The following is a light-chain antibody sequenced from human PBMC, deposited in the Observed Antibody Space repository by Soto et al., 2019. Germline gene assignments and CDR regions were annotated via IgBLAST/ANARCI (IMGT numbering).Light chain of an antibody. CDR2: GAS. CDR1: QSVSSSF. Sequence: EIVLTQSPGTLSLSPGERATLSCRASQSVSSSFLAWYQQRVGQAPRLLIYGASSRATGIPDRFSGSGSGTEFTLTISSLQPEDFATYYCLQHNSYPWTFGQGTKVDI. J-gene: IGKJ1*01. CDR3: LQHNSYPWT. V-gene: IGKV3-20*01.